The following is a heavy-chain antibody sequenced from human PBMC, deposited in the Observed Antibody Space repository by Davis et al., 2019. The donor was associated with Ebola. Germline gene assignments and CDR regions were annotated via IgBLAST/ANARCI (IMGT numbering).Heavy chain of an antibody. CDR3: ARDTNGYWDY. CDR1: GFTFSTYA. Sequence: GGSLRLSCAASGFTFSTYAIHWVRQAPGKGLEWVAVIWSDESNKYYADSVKGRFTISRDNSKNTLYLQMNSLRAEDTAVYYCARDTNGYWDYWGQGTLVTVSS. CDR2: IWSDESNK. J-gene: IGHJ4*02. D-gene: IGHD2-8*01. V-gene: IGHV3-33*01.